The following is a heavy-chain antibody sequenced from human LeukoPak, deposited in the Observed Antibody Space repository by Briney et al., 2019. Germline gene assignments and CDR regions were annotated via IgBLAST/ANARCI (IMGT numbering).Heavy chain of an antibody. CDR1: GYSFRVYW. Sequence: GGSLRLSCAASGYSFRVYWMGWVRQAPGKGLEWVANIKQDGSEKYYVDSVRGRFTISRDNAKNSLYLQLNSMRAEDTAVYYCAADEYQSCHESSGGFDDWGKGTLVTVSS. J-gene: IGHJ5*02. D-gene: IGHD2-15*01. V-gene: IGHV3-7*02. CDR3: AADEYQSCHESSGGFDD. CDR2: IKQDGSEK.